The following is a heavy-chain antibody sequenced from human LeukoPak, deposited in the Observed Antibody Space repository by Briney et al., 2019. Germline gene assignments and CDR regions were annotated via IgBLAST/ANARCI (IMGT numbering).Heavy chain of an antibody. J-gene: IGHJ4*02. CDR1: GITFSNYA. CDR2: IGYRGGSI. V-gene: IGHV3-23*01. CDR3: AEVSEWELLHYFDY. D-gene: IGHD1-26*01. Sequence: GGSLRLSCAASGITFSNYAMSWVRQAPGKGLEWVSIIGYRGGSIYYAYSVKGRFTISRDNSKNTLYLQMNSLRAEDTAVYYCAEVSEWELLHYFDYWGQGTVVTVSS.